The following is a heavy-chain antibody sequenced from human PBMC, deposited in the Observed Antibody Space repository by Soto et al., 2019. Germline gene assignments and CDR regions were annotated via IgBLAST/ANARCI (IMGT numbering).Heavy chain of an antibody. V-gene: IGHV3-74*01. CDR1: GFTFSSYA. J-gene: IGHJ4*02. D-gene: IGHD1-1*01. CDR3: ARDNNWSYDY. Sequence: PGGSLRLSCAASGFTFSSYAMSWVRQAPGKGLVWVSHIGPDGSTTRDADSVQGRFTISRDNARNTLYLQMNTLRDEDTAVYYCARDNNWSYDYWGQGILVTVSS. CDR2: IGPDGSTT.